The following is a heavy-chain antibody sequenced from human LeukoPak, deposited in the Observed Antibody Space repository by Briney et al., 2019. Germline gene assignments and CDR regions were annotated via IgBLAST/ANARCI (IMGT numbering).Heavy chain of an antibody. CDR1: GGSFSGYY. D-gene: IGHD1-26*01. Sequence: SETLSLTCAVYGGSFSGYYWSWIRQPPGKGLEWIGEINHSGSTNYNPSLKSRVTISVDTSKNQFSLELSSVSAADTAVYYCARGAVGADYGMDVWGQGTTVTVSS. V-gene: IGHV4-34*01. J-gene: IGHJ6*02. CDR3: ARGAVGADYGMDV. CDR2: INHSGST.